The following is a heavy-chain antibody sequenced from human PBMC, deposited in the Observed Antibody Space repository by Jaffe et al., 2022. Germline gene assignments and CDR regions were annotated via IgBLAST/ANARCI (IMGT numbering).Heavy chain of an antibody. CDR1: GGSISSYY. CDR3: ARERVAAAGTSYYYYMDV. Sequence: QVQLQESGPGLVKPSETLSLTCTVSGGSISSYYWSWIRQPPGKGLEWIGYIYYSGSTNYNPSLKSRVTISVDTSKNQFSLKLSSVTAADTAVYYCARERVAAAGTSYYYYMDVWGKGTTVTVSS. CDR2: IYYSGST. J-gene: IGHJ6*03. V-gene: IGHV4-59*01. D-gene: IGHD6-13*01.